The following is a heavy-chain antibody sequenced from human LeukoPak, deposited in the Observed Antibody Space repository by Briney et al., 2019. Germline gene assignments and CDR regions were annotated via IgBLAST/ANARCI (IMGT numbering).Heavy chain of an antibody. D-gene: IGHD6-19*01. V-gene: IGHV4-30-4*01. CDR2: IYYSGTT. J-gene: IGHJ4*02. Sequence: SQTLSLTCTVSGGSTSSGDYFWSWIRQPPGKGLEWIGYIYYSGTTYYNPSLKSRVIISVDTSKNQFSLNLSSVTAADTAVYFCARETMAGHFDYWGQGTLVTVSS. CDR1: GGSTSSGDYF. CDR3: ARETMAGHFDY.